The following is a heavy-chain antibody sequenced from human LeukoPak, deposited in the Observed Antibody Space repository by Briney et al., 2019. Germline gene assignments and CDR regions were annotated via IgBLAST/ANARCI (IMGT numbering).Heavy chain of an antibody. J-gene: IGHJ5*02. Sequence: SETLPLTCTVSGGSISSYYWSWIRQPPGKGLEWIGRIYTSGSTNYNPSLKSRVTISVDTSKNQFSLKLSSVTAADTAVYYCARDHAPTTPYNWFDPWGQGSLVTVSS. D-gene: IGHD1-14*01. CDR3: ARDHAPTTPYNWFDP. V-gene: IGHV4-4*07. CDR2: IYTSGST. CDR1: GGSISSYY.